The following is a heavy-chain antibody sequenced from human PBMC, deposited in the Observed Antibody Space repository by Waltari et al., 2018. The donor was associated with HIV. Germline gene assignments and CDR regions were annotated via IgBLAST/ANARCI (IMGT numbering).Heavy chain of an antibody. J-gene: IGHJ4*02. CDR1: GFTFGDYC. D-gene: IGHD6-19*01. CDR3: ARGGVAVPGIHY. CDR2: IRLKANGGAT. Sequence: DVQVVESGGGLVKPGRSLRLSCTGSGFTFGDYCVCWFRLAPGKGLEWVGFIRLKANGGATQYGASVKGRFTISREDSKSVAYLQMNSLEIEDTAVYFCARGGVAVPGIHYWGQGTLVIVSS. V-gene: IGHV3-49*05.